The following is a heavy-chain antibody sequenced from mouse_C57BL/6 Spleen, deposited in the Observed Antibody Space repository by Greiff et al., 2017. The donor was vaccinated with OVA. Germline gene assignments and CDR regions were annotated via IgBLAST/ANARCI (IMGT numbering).Heavy chain of an antibody. V-gene: IGHV1-82*01. Sequence: VQLQESGPELVKPGASVKISCKASGYAFSSSWMNWVKQRPGKGLEWIGRIYPGDGDTNYNGKFKGKATLTADKSSSTAYMQLSSLTSEDSAVYFCAREGYDSSAWFAYWGQGTLVTVSA. CDR1: GYAFSSSW. J-gene: IGHJ3*01. CDR3: AREGYDSSAWFAY. CDR2: IYPGDGDT. D-gene: IGHD2-4*01.